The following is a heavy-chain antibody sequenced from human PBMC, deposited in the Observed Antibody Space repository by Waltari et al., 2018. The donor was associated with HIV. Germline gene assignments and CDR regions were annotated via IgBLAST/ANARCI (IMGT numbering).Heavy chain of an antibody. CDR1: GYTSSRDV. V-gene: IGHV3-30*01. CDR3: ARIPVAGTRYYYYYGMDV. CDR2: ISYDGSKK. J-gene: IGHJ6*02. Sequence: QVQLLEYGSGVVDPGSSLHLPCASSGYTSSRDVMPCVRPPPRQRLEWVAVISYDGSKKYYADSVKGRFTISRDNSKNTLYLQMNSLRAEDTAVYYCARIPVAGTRYYYYYGMDVWGQGTTVTVSS. D-gene: IGHD6-19*01.